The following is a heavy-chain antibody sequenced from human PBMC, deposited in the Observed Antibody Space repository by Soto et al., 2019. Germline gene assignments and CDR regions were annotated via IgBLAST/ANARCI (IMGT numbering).Heavy chain of an antibody. CDR2: TGTAGDT. CDR3: ARTDGSHDAFDI. CDR1: GFTFSSYD. Sequence: PGGSLRLSCAASGFTFSSYDMHWVRQATGKGLEWVSATGTAGDTYYPGSVKGRFTISRENAKNSLYLQMNSLRAGDTAVYYCARTDGSHDAFDIWGQGTMVTVSS. D-gene: IGHD3-10*01. V-gene: IGHV3-13*01. J-gene: IGHJ3*02.